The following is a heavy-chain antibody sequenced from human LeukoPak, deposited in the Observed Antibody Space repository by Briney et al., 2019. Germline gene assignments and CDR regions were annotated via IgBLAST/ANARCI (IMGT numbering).Heavy chain of an antibody. CDR3: AKDARGDGGWYGFGGQIFHGMDV. Sequence: GGSLRLSCVASGFTFSSYGMHWVRQAPGKGLEWVAVISHDESNKYYADSVKGRFTISRDNSKNTLYLQVNGLRAEDTAVYYCAKDARGDGGWYGFGGQIFHGMDVWGQGTTVTVSS. CDR2: ISHDESNK. CDR1: GFTFSSYG. J-gene: IGHJ6*02. V-gene: IGHV3-30*18. D-gene: IGHD6-19*01.